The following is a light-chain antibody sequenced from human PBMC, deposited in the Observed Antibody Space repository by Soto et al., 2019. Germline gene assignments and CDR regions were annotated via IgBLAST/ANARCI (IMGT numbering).Light chain of an antibody. CDR2: KAS. CDR3: QKYYSRVT. CDR1: QSISSW. Sequence: DIQMTQSPSTLSASVGXRVTITCRANQSISSWLAWYQRRPGKAPRLLISKASSLESGVPSRFSGGGFGTEFTLTISSLQPDDFATYYCQKYYSRVTFSQGTKVDIK. V-gene: IGKV1-5*03. J-gene: IGKJ1*01.